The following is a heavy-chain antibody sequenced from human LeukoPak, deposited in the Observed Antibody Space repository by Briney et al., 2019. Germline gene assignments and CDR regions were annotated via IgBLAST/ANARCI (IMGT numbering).Heavy chain of an antibody. CDR3: ARTVSSAGWSDDAFDI. J-gene: IGHJ3*02. CDR1: GFTFDDYG. D-gene: IGHD6-19*01. CDR2: INWDGGST. Sequence: GSLRLSCAASGFTFDDYGMSWARQAPGKGLEWVSGINWDGGSTGYADSVKGRFTISRDNAKNFLYLQMNSLRAEDTALYYCARTVSSAGWSDDAFDIWGQETMVTVSS. V-gene: IGHV3-20*04.